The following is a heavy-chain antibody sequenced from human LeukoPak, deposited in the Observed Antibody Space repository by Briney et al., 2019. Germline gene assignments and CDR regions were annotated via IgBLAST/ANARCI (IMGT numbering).Heavy chain of an antibody. CDR2: IIPIFGTA. Sequence: ASVKVSCKASGGTFSGYAISWVRQAPGQGLEWMGGIIPIFGTANYAQKFQGRVTITTDESTSTAYMELSSLRSEDTAVYYCAREGEPYGGNSLQPGFDYWGQGTLVTVSS. D-gene: IGHD4-23*01. J-gene: IGHJ4*02. CDR3: AREGEPYGGNSLQPGFDY. CDR1: GGTFSGYA. V-gene: IGHV1-69*05.